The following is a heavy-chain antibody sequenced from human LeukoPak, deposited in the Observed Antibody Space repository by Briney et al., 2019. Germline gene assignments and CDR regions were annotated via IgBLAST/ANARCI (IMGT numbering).Heavy chain of an antibody. CDR1: GFTFSTYW. CDR2: IKSDGST. Sequence: PGGSLRLSCAAPGFTFSTYWMHSVRQAPGKGLVWVSRIKSDGSTNYVDSVKGRFTISRDNAKNTVSLKMNSLRPEDTGVYYCARAPSEIGGYYPEYFRHWGQGTLVTVSS. D-gene: IGHD3-22*01. V-gene: IGHV3-74*01. J-gene: IGHJ1*01. CDR3: ARAPSEIGGYYPEYFRH.